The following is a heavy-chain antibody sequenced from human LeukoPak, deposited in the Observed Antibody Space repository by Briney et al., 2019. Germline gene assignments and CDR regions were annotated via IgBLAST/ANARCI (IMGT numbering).Heavy chain of an antibody. CDR1: GGSISSSSYY. V-gene: IGHV4-39*07. CDR2: IHYSGST. Sequence: PSETLSLTCTVSGGSISSSSYYWGWIRQPPGKGLEWIGSIHYSGSTSYNPSLKSRVTISVDTSKNQFSLKLSSVTAADTAVYYCARDAPYYYDSSGRNYFDHWGQGTLVTVSS. J-gene: IGHJ4*02. CDR3: ARDAPYYYDSSGRNYFDH. D-gene: IGHD3-22*01.